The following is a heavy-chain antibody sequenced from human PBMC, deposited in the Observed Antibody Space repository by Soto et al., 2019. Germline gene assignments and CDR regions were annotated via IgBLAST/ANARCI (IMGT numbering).Heavy chain of an antibody. CDR2: LSGSGGST. CDR1: GFTFSSYA. Sequence: EVQLLASGGGLVQPGGSLRLSCAASGFTFSSYAMSWVRQAPGKGLEWVAALSGSGGSTYYADSVKGRFTISRDNSKNTLYLQMNSLGAEDTAVYYGAKDRRSHFDYWGQGTLVTVAS. CDR3: AKDRRSHFDY. V-gene: IGHV3-23*01. J-gene: IGHJ4*02.